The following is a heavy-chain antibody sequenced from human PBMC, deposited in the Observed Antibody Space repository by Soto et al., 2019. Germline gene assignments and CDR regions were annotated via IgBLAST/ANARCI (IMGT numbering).Heavy chain of an antibody. D-gene: IGHD3-9*01. CDR3: ARAGYYDILAGYRGDAFDI. CDR2: ISSSGSTI. CDR1: GFSLSDYY. J-gene: IGHJ3*02. V-gene: IGHV3-11*01. Sequence: GGSLRLSCAASGFSLSDYYMYWIRQAPGKGLEAFSYISSSGSTISYADSVMGRFTISKDNARNSLYLQMNSLRAEDTAVYYCARAGYYDILAGYRGDAFDIWGQGTMVTVSS.